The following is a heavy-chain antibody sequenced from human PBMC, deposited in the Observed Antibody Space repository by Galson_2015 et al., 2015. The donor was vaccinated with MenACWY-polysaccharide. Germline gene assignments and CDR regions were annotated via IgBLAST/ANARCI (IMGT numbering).Heavy chain of an antibody. CDR2: IHPNSGGT. J-gene: IGHJ4*02. CDR1: GYIFTDHY. D-gene: IGHD4-11*01. Sequence: SVKVSCKAPGYIFTDHYMHWVRQAPGQGLEWMGWIHPNSGGTTYTQRFHGRVTMTRDTSISTAYMELSRLRSDDTAVYYCARVRSTPTHFEWGQGTLVPVSS. V-gene: IGHV1-2*02. CDR3: ARVRSTPTHFE.